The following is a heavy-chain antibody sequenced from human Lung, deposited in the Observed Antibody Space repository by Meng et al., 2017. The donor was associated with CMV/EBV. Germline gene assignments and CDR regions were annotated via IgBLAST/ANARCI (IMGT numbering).Heavy chain of an antibody. Sequence: SXKISXAASESTFSSYGMNWVRQAPGKGLEWVSYISSSGTTIYYADSVKGRFTISSDNAKNSQYLQMNSLRAEDTAVYYCAREIYHYDSSGYYYPTSNAYDIWGQGXMVTVSS. CDR3: AREIYHYDSSGYYYPTSNAYDI. J-gene: IGHJ3*02. V-gene: IGHV3-48*03. CDR1: ESTFSSYG. D-gene: IGHD3-22*01. CDR2: ISSSGTTI.